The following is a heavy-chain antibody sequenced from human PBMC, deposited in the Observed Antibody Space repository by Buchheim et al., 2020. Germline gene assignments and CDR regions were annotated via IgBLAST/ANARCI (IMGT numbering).Heavy chain of an antibody. J-gene: IGHJ6*03. CDR1: GFTFGDYA. D-gene: IGHD2-2*02. Sequence: EVQLVESGGGLVKPGRSLRLSCTASGFTFGDYAMSWFRQAPGKGLEWVGFIRSKAYGGTTEYAASVKGRFTISRDDSKSIAYLQMNSLKTEDTAVYYCTRTDRYCSSTSCYTRYYMDVWGKGTT. CDR2: IRSKAYGGTT. V-gene: IGHV3-49*05. CDR3: TRTDRYCSSTSCYTRYYMDV.